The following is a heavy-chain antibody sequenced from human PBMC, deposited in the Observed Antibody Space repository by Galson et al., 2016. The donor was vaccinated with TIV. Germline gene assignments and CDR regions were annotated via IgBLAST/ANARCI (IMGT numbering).Heavy chain of an antibody. J-gene: IGHJ4*02. CDR2: SKNRQKNYLT. CDR3: VMYESGVPN. D-gene: IGHD2-8*01. CDR1: GITFSDHY. V-gene: IGHV3-72*01. Sequence: SLRLSCAVSGITFSDHYMDWVRQAPGKGLEWVGRSKNRQKNYLTEYAASLKGRFIISRDDSKISLYLQMKSLKIEDTAVYYRVMYESGVPNWGQGTLVTVSS.